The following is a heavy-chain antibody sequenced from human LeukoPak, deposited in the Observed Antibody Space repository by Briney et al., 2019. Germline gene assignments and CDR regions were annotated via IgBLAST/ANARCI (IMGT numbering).Heavy chain of an antibody. CDR3: ARDLRDSSGSNY. Sequence: GGSLRLSCAASGFTFSSYSMNWVRQAPGKGLEWVSSISSSSSYIYYADSVKGRFTISRDNAKNSLYLQMNSLRAEDTAVYYCARDLRDSSGSNYWGQGTLVTVSS. D-gene: IGHD3-22*01. CDR2: ISSSSSYI. V-gene: IGHV3-21*01. J-gene: IGHJ4*02. CDR1: GFTFSSYS.